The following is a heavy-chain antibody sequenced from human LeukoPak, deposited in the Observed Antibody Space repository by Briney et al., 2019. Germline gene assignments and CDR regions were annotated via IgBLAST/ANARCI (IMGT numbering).Heavy chain of an antibody. Sequence: GGSLRLSCAASEFTFSSYNMNWVRQAPGKGLEWVSVIYGGGSTYYADSVKGRFTISRDTSKNTLYLQMNSLTAEDTAVYYCAKGMDYGDLFFDYWGQGTLVTVSS. J-gene: IGHJ4*02. CDR3: AKGMDYGDLFFDY. D-gene: IGHD4-17*01. CDR1: EFTFSSYN. V-gene: IGHV3-53*01. CDR2: IYGGGST.